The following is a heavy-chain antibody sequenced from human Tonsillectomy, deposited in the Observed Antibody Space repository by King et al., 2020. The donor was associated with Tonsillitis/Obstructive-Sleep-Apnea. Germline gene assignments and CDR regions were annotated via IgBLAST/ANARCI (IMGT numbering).Heavy chain of an antibody. Sequence: QLVQSGGGLVQPGGSLRLSCAASGFTFSSYEMNWVRQAPVKGLEWVSYISSSGSTIYYADSVKGRFTISRDNAKNSLYLQMNSLRAEDTAVYYCARQAVTTISNWFDPWGQGTLVTVSS. J-gene: IGHJ5*02. CDR2: ISSSGSTI. CDR3: ARQAVTTISNWFDP. D-gene: IGHD4-11*01. CDR1: GFTFSSYE. V-gene: IGHV3-48*03.